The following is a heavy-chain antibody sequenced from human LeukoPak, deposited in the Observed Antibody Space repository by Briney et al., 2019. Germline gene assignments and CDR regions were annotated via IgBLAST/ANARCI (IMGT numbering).Heavy chain of an antibody. J-gene: IGHJ3*02. V-gene: IGHV4-59*01. CDR3: ARSRSGYSYDHAAFDI. CDR1: GGSISNYY. Sequence: PSETLSLTCTVSGGSISNYYWSWIRQPPGKGLEWIAYIDYRGSTTYNPSLKSRVTMSVDTSRNQFSLKLSSVTAADTAVYYCARSRSGYSYDHAAFDIWGQGTMVTVSS. CDR2: IDYRGST. D-gene: IGHD5-18*01.